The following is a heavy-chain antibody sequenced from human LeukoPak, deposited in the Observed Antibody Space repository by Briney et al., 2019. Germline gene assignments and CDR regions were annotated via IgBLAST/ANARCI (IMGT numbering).Heavy chain of an antibody. CDR3: ARWRQPLYYHYYMDV. J-gene: IGHJ6*03. V-gene: IGHV4-34*01. CDR2: INHSGST. Sequence: SETLSLTCAVYGGSFSGYYWSWIRQPPGKGLEWIGEINHSGSTNYNPSLKSRVTISVDTSKNQFSLKLSSVTAADTAVYYCARWRQPLYYHYYMDVWGKGTTVTVSS. CDR1: GGSFSGYY.